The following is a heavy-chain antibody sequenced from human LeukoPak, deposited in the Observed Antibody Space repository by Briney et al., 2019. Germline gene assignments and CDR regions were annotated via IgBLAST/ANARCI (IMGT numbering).Heavy chain of an antibody. CDR1: GGSISSGGYS. V-gene: IGHV4-30-2*01. Sequence: PSETLSLTCAVSGGSISSGGYSWSWIRQPPGKGLEWIGYIYRNGKTNYNPSLTSRLTISLDTSKTQFSLNLISMTAADTAIYYCARASEGIGFFDYWGQGILVTVSS. CDR3: ARASEGIGFFDY. J-gene: IGHJ4*02. CDR2: IYRNGKT. D-gene: IGHD2-2*03.